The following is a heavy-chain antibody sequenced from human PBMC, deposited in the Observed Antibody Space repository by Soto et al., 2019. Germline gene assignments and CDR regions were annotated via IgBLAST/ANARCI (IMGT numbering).Heavy chain of an antibody. CDR1: GDSISAYS. Sequence: ETLSLTCTVSGDSISAYSWSWVRQPPGKGLEWIGNIHYNGNTKYNPSLKSRVTMSLDTSKNQFSLRLISVTAADTAKYFCAREGNLGRWLQPLDFWGQGTLVTV. J-gene: IGHJ4*02. V-gene: IGHV4-59*01. CDR3: AREGNLGRWLQPLDF. D-gene: IGHD5-12*01. CDR2: IHYNGNT.